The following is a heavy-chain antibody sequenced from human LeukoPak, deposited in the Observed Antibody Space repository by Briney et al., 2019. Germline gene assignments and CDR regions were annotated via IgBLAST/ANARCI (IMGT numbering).Heavy chain of an antibody. V-gene: IGHV1-18*01. CDR3: ARDSRYCNSTSCYLDWFDP. J-gene: IGHJ5*02. Sequence: ASVKVSCKASAYTFTSYGISWVRQSPGQGLEWMGWISAYNGNTNYAQKLQGRVTMTTDTSTSTAYMELRSLRSDDTAVYYCARDSRYCNSTSCYLDWFDPLGQGTLVTVSS. CDR2: ISAYNGNT. D-gene: IGHD2-2*01. CDR1: AYTFTSYG.